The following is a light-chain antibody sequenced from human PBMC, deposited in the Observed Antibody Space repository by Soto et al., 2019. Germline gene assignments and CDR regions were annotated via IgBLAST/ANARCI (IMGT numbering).Light chain of an antibody. CDR3: QQSYSTPIT. CDR1: QTISSW. CDR2: KAS. Sequence: IHMTQSPSTLSGSVGDRVTITCRASQTISSWLAWYQQKPGKAPKLLIYKASTLKSGVPSRFSGSGSGTEFTLTISSLQPDDFATYYCQQSYSTPITFGQGTRLEIK. V-gene: IGKV1-5*03. J-gene: IGKJ5*01.